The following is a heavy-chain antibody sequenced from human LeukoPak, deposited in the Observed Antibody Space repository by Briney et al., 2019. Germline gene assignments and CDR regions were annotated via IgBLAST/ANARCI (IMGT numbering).Heavy chain of an antibody. D-gene: IGHD6-19*01. CDR3: ASSSGWYSNAGFYHYYYYYGMDV. CDR1: GGSISSGGYY. CDR2: IYHSGST. V-gene: IGHV4-30-2*01. Sequence: SETLSLTCTVSGGSISSGGYYWSWIRQPPGKGLEWIGYIYHSGSTYYNPSLKSRVTISVDRSKNQFSLKLSSVTAADTAVYYCASSSGWYSNAGFYHYYYYYGMDVWGQGTTVTVSS. J-gene: IGHJ6*02.